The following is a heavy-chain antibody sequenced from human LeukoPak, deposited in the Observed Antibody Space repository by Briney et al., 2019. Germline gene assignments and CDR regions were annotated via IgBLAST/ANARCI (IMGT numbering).Heavy chain of an antibody. D-gene: IGHD2-21*01. CDR1: GFTFSSYW. V-gene: IGHV3-7*01. J-gene: IGHJ5*02. CDR3: ARNLYSEGSPQEFDP. Sequence: GGSLRLSCAASGFTFSSYWMSWVRQAPGKGLEWVANIKQDGSEKYYVHSVKGRFTISRDNAKDSLYLQMNSLRAEDTAVYYCARNLYSEGSPQEFDPWGQGTLVTVSS. CDR2: IKQDGSEK.